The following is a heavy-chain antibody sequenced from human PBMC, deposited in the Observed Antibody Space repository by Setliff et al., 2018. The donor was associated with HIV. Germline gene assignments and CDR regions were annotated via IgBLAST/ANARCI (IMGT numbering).Heavy chain of an antibody. V-gene: IGHV4-39*01. CDR3: SRHVIFLEWLSYFYMDV. Sequence: SETLSLTCTVSGGSISSSSYYWGWIRQPPGKGLEWIGSISYSGNIYYNASLKSRVTISLDTSKRQLSLRLTSVTAADTAVYYCSRHVIFLEWLSYFYMDVWGKGATGTVSS. CDR1: GGSISSSSYY. J-gene: IGHJ6*03. CDR2: ISYSGNI. D-gene: IGHD6-19*01.